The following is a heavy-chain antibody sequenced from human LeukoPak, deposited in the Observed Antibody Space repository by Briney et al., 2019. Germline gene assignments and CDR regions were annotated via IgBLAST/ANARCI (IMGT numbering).Heavy chain of an antibody. D-gene: IGHD5-18*01. CDR1: GFTFSNTW. CDR3: TTSRRSSYGYRALELPPSPVD. Sequence: GGSLRLSCAASGFTFSNTWMHWVRQPPGKGLVWVARITSDGSSTTYAESVKGRFTISRDNAKNSLYLQMNSLRVADTAVYYCTTSRRSSYGYRALELPPSPVDWGQGILVTVSS. CDR2: ITSDGSST. V-gene: IGHV3-74*03. J-gene: IGHJ4*02.